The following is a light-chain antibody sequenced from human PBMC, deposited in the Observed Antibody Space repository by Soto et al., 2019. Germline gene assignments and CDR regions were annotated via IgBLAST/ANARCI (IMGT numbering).Light chain of an antibody. CDR1: QSISSW. V-gene: IGKV1-5*03. J-gene: IGKJ1*01. CDR3: QQYNSYSRR. CDR2: KAS. Sequence: DIQMPQSPSTLSASVGDRVTITCRASQSISSWLAWYQQKPGKAPKLLIYKASNLESGVPSRFSGSGSGTEFTLTTSRLQPDNFATYYCQQYNSYSRRFGQGTKVEI.